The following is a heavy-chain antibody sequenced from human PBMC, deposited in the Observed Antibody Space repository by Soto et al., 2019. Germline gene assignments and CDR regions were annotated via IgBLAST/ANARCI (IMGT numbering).Heavy chain of an antibody. D-gene: IGHD6-19*01. Sequence: EVQLLESGGGLVQPGGSLRLSCAASGFTFSSYAMSWVRQAPGKGLEWVSAISGSGGSTYYADSVKGRFTISRDNSKNTLYLQMNSLRAEDTVVYYCAKGDALAVAGTPLDYWGQGTLVTVSS. CDR3: AKGDALAVAGTPLDY. CDR1: GFTFSSYA. CDR2: ISGSGGST. J-gene: IGHJ4*02. V-gene: IGHV3-23*01.